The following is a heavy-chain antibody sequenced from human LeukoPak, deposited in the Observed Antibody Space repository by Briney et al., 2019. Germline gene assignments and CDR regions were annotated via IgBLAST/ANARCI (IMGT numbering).Heavy chain of an antibody. CDR3: AKWGDYDILTGYYDSDY. D-gene: IGHD3-9*01. V-gene: IGHV3-23*01. CDR2: IVGSGGST. CDR1: GFTFSNYA. J-gene: IGHJ4*02. Sequence: GGSLRLSCAASGFTFSNYAMSWVRQAPGKGLEWVSAIVGSGGSTYYADSVKGRFTISRDNPKNTLYLQMNSLRAEDTAVYYCAKWGDYDILTGYYDSDYWGQGTLVAVSS.